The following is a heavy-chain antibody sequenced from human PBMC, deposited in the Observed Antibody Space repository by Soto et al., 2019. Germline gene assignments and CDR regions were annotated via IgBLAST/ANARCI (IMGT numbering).Heavy chain of an antibody. D-gene: IGHD3-10*01. CDR2: ISAYNGNT. CDR3: ARDFFTVVRGVFDY. V-gene: IGHV1-18*01. J-gene: IGHJ4*02. Sequence: GASVKVSCKASGYTFTSCGISWVRQAPGQGLEWLGWISAYNGNTNYAQKFQGRVTMTTDTSTSTAYMELRSLRSDDTAVYYCARDFFTVVRGVFDYWGQGTLVTVSS. CDR1: GYTFTSCG.